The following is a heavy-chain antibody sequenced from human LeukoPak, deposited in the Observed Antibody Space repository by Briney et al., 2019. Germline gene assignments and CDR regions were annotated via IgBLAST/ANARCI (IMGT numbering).Heavy chain of an antibody. J-gene: IGHJ4*02. CDR1: GGSISSGGNY. V-gene: IGHV4-31*03. CDR3: ARGPYCGGDCYFAY. Sequence: PSETLSLTCTVSGGSISSGGNYWSWLRQLPGKGLEWIGYIYYVGNTNYNPSLKSRLSMSVDTSKNQFSLKLSSVTAADTAVYFCARGPYCGGDCYFAYWGQGTLVTVSS. CDR2: IYYVGNT. D-gene: IGHD2-21*02.